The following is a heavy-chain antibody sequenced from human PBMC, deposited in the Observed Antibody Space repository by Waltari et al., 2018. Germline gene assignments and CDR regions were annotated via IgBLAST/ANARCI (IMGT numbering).Heavy chain of an antibody. D-gene: IGHD2-2*01. CDR1: GGTFSSYA. J-gene: IGHJ3*02. CDR3: ARARFSVVPAANKDAFDI. V-gene: IGHV1-69*12. CDR2: IIPIFGTA. Sequence: QVQLVQSGAEVKKHGSSVKVSCKASGGTFSSYAISWVRQAPGQGLEWMGGIIPIFGTANYAQKFQGRVTSTADESTSTAYMELSSLRSEDTAVYYCARARFSVVPAANKDAFDIWGQGTMVTVSS.